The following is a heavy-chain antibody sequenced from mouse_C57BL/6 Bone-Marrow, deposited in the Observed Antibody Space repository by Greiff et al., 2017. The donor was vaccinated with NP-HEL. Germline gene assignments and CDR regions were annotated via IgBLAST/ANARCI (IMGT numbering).Heavy chain of an antibody. CDR1: GFNIKDYY. CDR2: IDPEDGET. D-gene: IGHD1-1*02. J-gene: IGHJ3*01. Sequence: VQLQQSGAELVKPGASVKLSCTASGFNIKDYYMHWVKQRTEQGLEWIGRIDPEDGETKYAPKFQGKGNITADTSSNTAYLQLSILTSEDTAVYYCAALWPFAYWGQGTLVTVSA. V-gene: IGHV14-2*01. CDR3: AALWPFAY.